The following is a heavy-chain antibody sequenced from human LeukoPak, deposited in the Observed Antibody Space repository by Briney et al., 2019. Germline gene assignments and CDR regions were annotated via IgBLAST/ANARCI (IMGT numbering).Heavy chain of an antibody. CDR2: ISYDGVNK. V-gene: IGHV3-30-3*01. CDR1: GFTFNSYA. Sequence: PGGSLRLSCAASGFTFNSYAIHWVRQAPGKGLEWVAVISYDGVNKYYADSVKGRFTISRDNSKNTLYLQVNSLRAEDTAVYYCARAYKDRSLAGKKEFFQHWGQGTLVTVSS. J-gene: IGHJ1*01. D-gene: IGHD6-19*01. CDR3: ARAYKDRSLAGKKEFFQH.